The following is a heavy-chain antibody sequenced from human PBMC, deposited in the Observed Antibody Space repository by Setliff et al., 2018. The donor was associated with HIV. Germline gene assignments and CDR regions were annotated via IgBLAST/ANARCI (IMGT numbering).Heavy chain of an antibody. CDR2: IYHSGGT. CDR1: GYSISSGYY. V-gene: IGHV4-38-2*01. D-gene: IGHD3-3*01. Sequence: SETLSLTCAVSGYSISSGYYWGWIRQPPGRGLEWIGNIYHSGGTHYNPSLRSRVTISVDTSKNHFSMKLSSVTAADTAVFYCARVPFTTGFDYWGQGILVTVSS. CDR3: ARVPFTTGFDY. J-gene: IGHJ4*02.